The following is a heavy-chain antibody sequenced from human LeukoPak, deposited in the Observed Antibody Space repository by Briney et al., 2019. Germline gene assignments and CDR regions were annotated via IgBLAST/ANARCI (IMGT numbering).Heavy chain of an antibody. D-gene: IGHD3-3*02. J-gene: IGHJ6*01. V-gene: IGHV4-61*02. CDR1: GDSITSDNYY. CDR3: ARIIRDYGMDV. Sequence: PSQTLSLTCTVSGDSITSDNYYWIWIRQPAGKGLEWIGRISTSGTINYNPSLRSRVTMSVDTSKNQFSLKLSPVTAADTAVYYCARIIRDYGMDVWGQGTTATVFS. CDR2: ISTSGTI.